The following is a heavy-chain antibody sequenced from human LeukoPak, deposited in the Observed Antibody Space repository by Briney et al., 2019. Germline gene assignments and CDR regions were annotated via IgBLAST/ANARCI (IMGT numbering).Heavy chain of an antibody. J-gene: IGHJ4*02. CDR3: ARDKVTY. V-gene: IGHV3-7*01. Sequence: GGSLRLSCAASGFTFSNYWMSWVRQAPGKGLEWVAHINKDGSKIYYVDSVKGRFTISRDNAKSSLSLQMNSLRVEDTAVYYCARDKVTYWGQGILVTVSS. CDR2: INKDGSKI. CDR1: GFTFSNYW.